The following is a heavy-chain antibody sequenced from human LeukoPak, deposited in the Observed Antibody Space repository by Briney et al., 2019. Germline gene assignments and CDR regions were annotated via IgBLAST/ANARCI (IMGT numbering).Heavy chain of an antibody. D-gene: IGHD3-10*01. Sequence: SVKVSCKASGGTFSSYAISWVRQAPGQGLEWMGMIIPILGIANYAQNFQGRVTITADKSTSTAYMELSSLRSEDTAVYYCARGYNNLLIPSLNWGQGTLVTVSS. J-gene: IGHJ4*02. CDR2: IIPILGIA. CDR3: ARGYNNLLIPSLN. CDR1: GGTFSSYA. V-gene: IGHV1-69*04.